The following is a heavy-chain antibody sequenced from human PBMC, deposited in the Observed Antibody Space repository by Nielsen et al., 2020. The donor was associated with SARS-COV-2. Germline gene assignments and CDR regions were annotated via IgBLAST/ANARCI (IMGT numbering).Heavy chain of an antibody. CDR3: AKDTGYSSSWYSGDYFDY. Sequence: GGSLRLSCAASGFTFSSYAMSWVRQAPGKGLEWVSAISGSGGSTYYADSVKGRFTISRDNSKNTLYLQMNSLRAEDTAVYYCAKDTGYSSSWYSGDYFDYWGQGTLVTVSS. V-gene: IGHV3-23*01. CDR1: GFTFSSYA. J-gene: IGHJ4*02. D-gene: IGHD6-13*01. CDR2: ISGSGGST.